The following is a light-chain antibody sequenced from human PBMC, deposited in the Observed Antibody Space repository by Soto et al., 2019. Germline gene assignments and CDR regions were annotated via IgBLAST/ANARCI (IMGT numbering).Light chain of an antibody. J-gene: IGKJ4*01. V-gene: IGKV3D-15*01. CDR1: ENVGTN. Sequence: IVMTQSPATLSVSPGEGVTLSCRASENVGTNLAWYQQKPGQAPRRLISGSSTRATGIPATFSGSGSGTEFTLTISSLQSEESAIYYCQQYNNWGLSFGGGTKVEIK. CDR2: GSS. CDR3: QQYNNWGLS.